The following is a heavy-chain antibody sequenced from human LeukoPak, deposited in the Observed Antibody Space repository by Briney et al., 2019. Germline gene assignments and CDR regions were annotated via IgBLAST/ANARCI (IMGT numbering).Heavy chain of an antibody. J-gene: IGHJ4*02. Sequence: SETLSLTCAVYGGSFSGYYWSWIRQPAGKGLEWIGRIYSTGSTNYSPSLKSRVTMSVDKSENQFSLNLSSVAAADTAVYYCARGIADPYSFDSWGQGTLVTVSS. V-gene: IGHV4-59*10. CDR1: GGSFSGYY. CDR2: IYSTGST. D-gene: IGHD6-13*01. CDR3: ARGIADPYSFDS.